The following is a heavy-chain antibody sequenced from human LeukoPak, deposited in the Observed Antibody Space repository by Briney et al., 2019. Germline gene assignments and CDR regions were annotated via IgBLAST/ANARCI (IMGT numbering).Heavy chain of an antibody. CDR3: ARGGRSGNYRYFDY. CDR1: GYTFTDDY. D-gene: IGHD1-26*01. J-gene: IGHJ4*02. V-gene: IGHV1-2*02. Sequence: ASVKVSFKASGYTFTDDYMYWVRQATGQGLAWMGWINPNSGGTNYAQKFQGRVTMTRDTSISTAYMELSSLTSDDTAVYYCARGGRSGNYRYFDYWGQGTLVTVSS. CDR2: INPNSGGT.